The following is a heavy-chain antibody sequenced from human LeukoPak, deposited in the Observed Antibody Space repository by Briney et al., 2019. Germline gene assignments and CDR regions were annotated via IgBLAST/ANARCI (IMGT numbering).Heavy chain of an antibody. D-gene: IGHD5-18*01. CDR3: ARDQQADTAMEEIDAFDI. CDR1: GFTFSSYE. J-gene: IGHJ3*02. V-gene: IGHV3-48*03. Sequence: PGRSLRLSCAASGFTFSSYEMNWVRQAPGKGLGWVSYISSSGSTIYYADSVKGRFTISRDNAKNSLYLQMNSLRAEDTAVYYCARDQQADTAMEEIDAFDIWGQGTMVTVSS. CDR2: ISSSGSTI.